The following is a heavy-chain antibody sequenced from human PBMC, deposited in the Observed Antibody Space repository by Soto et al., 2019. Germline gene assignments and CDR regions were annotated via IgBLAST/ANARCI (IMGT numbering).Heavy chain of an antibody. V-gene: IGHV3-48*01. J-gene: IGHJ5*02. CDR1: GFTFSSYR. Sequence: EVQLVESGGGLVQPGGSLRLSCAASGFTFSSYRMNWVRQAPGKGLEWVSYISRSSSIKYYADSVKGRFTISRDNAKNSLYMPMNSLRAEDTAMYFCAREVAAGRFDPLGQGSLVTVSS. D-gene: IGHD3-10*01. CDR2: ISRSSSIK. CDR3: AREVAAGRFDP.